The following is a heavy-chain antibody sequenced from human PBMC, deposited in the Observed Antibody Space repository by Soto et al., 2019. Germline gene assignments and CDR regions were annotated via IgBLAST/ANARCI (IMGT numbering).Heavy chain of an antibody. CDR2: IKSKTDGGTT. Sequence: GGSLRLSCAASGFTFSNAWMNWVRQAPGKGLEWVGRIKSKTDGGTTDYAAPVKGRFTISRDDSKNTLYLQMNSLKTEDTAVYYCTTEGNLVGQWLAREAPGVGYYGMDVWGQGTTVTVSS. CDR1: GFTFSNAW. CDR3: TTEGNLVGQWLAREAPGVGYYGMDV. V-gene: IGHV3-15*07. D-gene: IGHD6-19*01. J-gene: IGHJ6*02.